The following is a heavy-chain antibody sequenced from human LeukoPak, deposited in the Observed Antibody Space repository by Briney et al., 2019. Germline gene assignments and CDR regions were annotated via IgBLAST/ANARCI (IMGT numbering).Heavy chain of an antibody. J-gene: IGHJ4*02. Sequence: SETLSLTCTVSGGSISSSSYYWAWIRQPPGKGLEWIGSIYYSGNTYYKSSLKSRVTIAVDTSKNQFSLKLNSVTATDTAVYYCARVSGYDWESFYDYWGQGTLVTVSS. V-gene: IGHV4-39*07. D-gene: IGHD5-12*01. CDR2: IYYSGNT. CDR3: ARVSGYDWESFYDY. CDR1: GGSISSSSYY.